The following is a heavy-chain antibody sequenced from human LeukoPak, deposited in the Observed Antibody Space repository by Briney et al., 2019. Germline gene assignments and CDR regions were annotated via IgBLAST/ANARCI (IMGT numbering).Heavy chain of an antibody. CDR2: IYYSGTT. Sequence: PSETLSLTCTVSAYSISSGYFWGWIRQPPGKGLEWIGSIYYSGTTHYNPSLESRVTISVDTSKNQFSLKLASVTAADTAIYYCAKGAGGFGYYNWFNPWGQGTLVTVSS. D-gene: IGHD5-18*01. V-gene: IGHV4-38-2*02. CDR3: AKGAGGFGYYNWFNP. CDR1: AYSISSGYF. J-gene: IGHJ5*02.